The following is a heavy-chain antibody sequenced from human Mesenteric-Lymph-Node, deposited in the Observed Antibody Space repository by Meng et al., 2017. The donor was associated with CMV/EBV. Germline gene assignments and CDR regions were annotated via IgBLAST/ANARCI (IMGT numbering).Heavy chain of an antibody. CDR3: AHRFGTFNYFDY. Sequence: CPFSGFSLSTSGVGVCWIRQPPGKALEWLTLIYWDDDKRYSPSLKSRLTINKDTSKNQLVLTMTNMDPVDTGTYYCAHRFGTFNYFDYWGQGTLVTVSS. V-gene: IGHV2-5*02. J-gene: IGHJ4*02. CDR1: GFSLSTSGVG. CDR2: IYWDDDK. D-gene: IGHD1-1*01.